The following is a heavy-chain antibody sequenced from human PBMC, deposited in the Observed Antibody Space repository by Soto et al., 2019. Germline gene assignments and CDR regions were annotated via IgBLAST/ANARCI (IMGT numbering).Heavy chain of an antibody. D-gene: IGHD3-9*01. CDR1: GYSFTSYW. Sequence: GESLKISCKGSGYSFTSYWIGWVRQMPGKGLEWMGIIYPGDSDTRYSPSFQGQVTISADKSISTAYLQWSSLKASDTAMYYCARLRRDDILTGYYYYMDVWGKGTTVTVS. CDR3: ARLRRDDILTGYYYYMDV. V-gene: IGHV5-51*01. J-gene: IGHJ6*03. CDR2: IYPGDSDT.